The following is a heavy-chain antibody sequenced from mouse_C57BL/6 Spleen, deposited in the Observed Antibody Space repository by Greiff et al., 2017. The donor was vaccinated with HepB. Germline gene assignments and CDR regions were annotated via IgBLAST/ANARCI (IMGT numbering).Heavy chain of an antibody. CDR3: ARLGDYDYDVDY. J-gene: IGHJ2*01. V-gene: IGHV1-50*01. Sequence: QVQLQQPGAELVKPGASVKLSCKASGYTFTSYWMQWVKQRPGQGLEWIGEIDPSDSYTNYNQKFKGKATLTVDTSSSTAYMQISSLTSEDSAVYYCARLGDYDYDVDYWGQGTTLTVSS. D-gene: IGHD2-4*01. CDR1: GYTFTSYW. CDR2: IDPSDSYT.